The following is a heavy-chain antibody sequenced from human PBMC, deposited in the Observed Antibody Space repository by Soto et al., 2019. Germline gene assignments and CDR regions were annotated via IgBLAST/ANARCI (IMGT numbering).Heavy chain of an antibody. D-gene: IGHD5-12*01. Sequence: EVQLLESGGGLVQPGGSLRLSCAASGFTFSSYAMSWVRQAPGKGLEWVSAISSSSSYIYYADSVKGRFTISRDNAKNSLYLQMNSLRAEDTAVYYCARRGYSGDFDYWGQGTLVTVSS. CDR3: ARRGYSGDFDY. CDR2: ISSSSSYI. CDR1: GFTFSSYA. J-gene: IGHJ4*02. V-gene: IGHV3-21*01.